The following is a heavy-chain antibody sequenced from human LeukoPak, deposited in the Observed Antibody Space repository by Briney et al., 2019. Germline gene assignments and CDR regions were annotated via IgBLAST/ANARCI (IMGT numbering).Heavy chain of an antibody. D-gene: IGHD4-17*01. J-gene: IGHJ4*02. CDR1: GFTFSSYA. CDR3: ANVDYGDSNPSYYFDY. CDR2: IRYDGSNK. Sequence: AGGSLRLSCAASGFTFSSYAMSWVRQAPGKGLEWVAFIRYDGSNKYYADSVKGRFTISRDNSENTLYLQMNSLRAEDTAVYYCANVDYGDSNPSYYFDYWGQGTLVTVSS. V-gene: IGHV3-30*02.